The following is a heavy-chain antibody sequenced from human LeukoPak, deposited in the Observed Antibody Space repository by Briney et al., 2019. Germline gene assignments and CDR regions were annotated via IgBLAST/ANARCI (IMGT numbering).Heavy chain of an antibody. D-gene: IGHD6-19*01. Sequence: GGSLRLSCAASGFIFSSYAMHWVRQAPGKGLEWVTVISYDGSNKYYADSVKGRFTISRDNSKNTLYLQMNSLRTEDTAMYYCARDGAVAYYYYYMDVWGKGTTVTVSS. CDR2: ISYDGSNK. CDR3: ARDGAVAYYYYYMDV. J-gene: IGHJ6*03. CDR1: GFIFSSYA. V-gene: IGHV3-30*04.